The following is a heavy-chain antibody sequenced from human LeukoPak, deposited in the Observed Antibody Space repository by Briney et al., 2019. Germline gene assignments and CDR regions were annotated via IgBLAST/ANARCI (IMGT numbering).Heavy chain of an antibody. D-gene: IGHD3-16*01. V-gene: IGHV3-66*01. J-gene: IGHJ3*02. Sequence: GGSLRLSCAASGFIVSRKYMSWVRQAPGKGLEWVSVIYSGGSTYYADSVKGRFTISRDNSKNTPYLQMDSLRAEDTAVYYCARWGRDLDAFDIWGQGTMVTVSS. CDR2: IYSGGST. CDR1: GFIVSRKY. CDR3: ARWGRDLDAFDI.